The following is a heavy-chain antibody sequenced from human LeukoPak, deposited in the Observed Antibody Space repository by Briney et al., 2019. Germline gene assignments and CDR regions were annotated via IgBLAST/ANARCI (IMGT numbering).Heavy chain of an antibody. CDR2: INPIFDTP. CDR3: ARDGRGYSFVEYFQY. J-gene: IGHJ1*01. CDR1: AGTLDNFA. V-gene: IGHV1-69*05. D-gene: IGHD5-18*01. Sequence: SVKVSCKAAAGTLDNFAIIWVRQAPGQGLEWMGGINPIFDTPNYAQKFQDRVKITMDESTTTVYMELSSLRFEDTAVYYCARDGRGYSFVEYFQYWGLGTLVTVSS.